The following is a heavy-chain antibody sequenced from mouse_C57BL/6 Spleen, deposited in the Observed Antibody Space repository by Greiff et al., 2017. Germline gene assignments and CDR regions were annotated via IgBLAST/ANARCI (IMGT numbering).Heavy chain of an antibody. V-gene: IGHV1-18*01. CDR2: INPNNGGT. Sequence: EVQLQQSGPELVKPGASVKIPCKASGYTFTDYNMDWVKQSHGKSLEWIGDINPNNGGTIYNQKFKGKATLTVDKSSSTAYMELRSLTSEDTAVYYCARRSSGYWYFDVWGTGTTVTVSS. CDR1: GYTFTDYN. CDR3: ARRSSGYWYFDV. J-gene: IGHJ1*03. D-gene: IGHD3-2*02.